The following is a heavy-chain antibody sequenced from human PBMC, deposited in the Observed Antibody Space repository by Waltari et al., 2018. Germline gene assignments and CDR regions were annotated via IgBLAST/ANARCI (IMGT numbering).Heavy chain of an antibody. CDR1: GFTFDDYA. CDR3: AKGIAAAGMRGYFDY. D-gene: IGHD6-13*01. Sequence: EVQLVESGGGLVQPGRSLRLSCAASGFTFDDYAMHWVRQAPGKGLEWVSGISWNSGSIGYADSVKGRFTISRDNAKNSLYLQMNSLRAEDTALYYCAKGIAAAGMRGYFDYWGQGTLVTVSS. J-gene: IGHJ4*02. V-gene: IGHV3-9*01. CDR2: ISWNSGSI.